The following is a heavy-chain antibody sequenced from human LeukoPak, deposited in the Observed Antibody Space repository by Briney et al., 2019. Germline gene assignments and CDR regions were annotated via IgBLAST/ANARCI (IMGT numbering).Heavy chain of an antibody. V-gene: IGHV4-59*01. CDR2: IYCSGST. Sequence: PSETLSLTCTVSGGSISSYYWSWIRQPPGKGLECIGYIYCSGSTNYNPSLKSRVTISVATSKNQFSLKLSSVTAADTAVYYCARGGAYFDYWGQGTLVTVSS. CDR3: ARGGAYFDY. CDR1: GGSISSYY. J-gene: IGHJ4*02. D-gene: IGHD1-26*01.